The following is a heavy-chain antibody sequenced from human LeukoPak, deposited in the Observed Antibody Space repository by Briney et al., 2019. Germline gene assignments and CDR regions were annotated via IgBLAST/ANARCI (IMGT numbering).Heavy chain of an antibody. Sequence: NPSETLSLTCTVSGYSISSGYYWGWIRQPPGKGLEWIGNIYPTGSTYYNPSLKSRVTISVDTSKNQFSLKLSSVTAADTAVYYCLSLDSSGYNGDYWGQGTLVTVSS. CDR3: LSLDSSGYNGDY. CDR2: IYPTGST. J-gene: IGHJ4*02. CDR1: GYSISSGYY. D-gene: IGHD3-22*01. V-gene: IGHV4-38-2*02.